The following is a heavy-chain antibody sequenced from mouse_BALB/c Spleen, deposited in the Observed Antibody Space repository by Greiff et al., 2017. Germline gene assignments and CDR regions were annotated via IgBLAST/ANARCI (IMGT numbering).Heavy chain of an antibody. V-gene: IGHV5-9-3*01. J-gene: IGHJ4*01. Sequence: EVKLVESGGGLVKPGGSLKFSCAVSGFTFSSYGMSWVRQTPEKRLEWVATISSGGSYTYYPDSVKGRFTISRDNAKNTLYLQMSSLRSEDTAMYYCARHSNYGSSLFYAMDYWGQGTSVTVSS. CDR3: ARHSNYGSSLFYAMDY. CDR1: GFTFSSYG. CDR2: ISSGGSYT. D-gene: IGHD1-1*01.